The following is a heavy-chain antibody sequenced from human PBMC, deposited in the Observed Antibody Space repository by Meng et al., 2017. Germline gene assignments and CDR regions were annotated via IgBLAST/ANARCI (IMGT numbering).Heavy chain of an antibody. CDR2: NYSGGST. V-gene: IGHV3-53*02. J-gene: IGHJ4*02. D-gene: IGHD4-17*01. CDR3: ARDYGDHLGFDY. Sequence: EGRLVETGGGLIQPGGSLGTSFVGTVIIVSSNYMGWGRQAQANGLEWVSVNYSGGSTYYADSVKGRFTISRDNSKNTLYLHMNSLRAEDTAVYYCARDYGDHLGFDYWGQGTLVTVSS. CDR1: VIIVSSNY.